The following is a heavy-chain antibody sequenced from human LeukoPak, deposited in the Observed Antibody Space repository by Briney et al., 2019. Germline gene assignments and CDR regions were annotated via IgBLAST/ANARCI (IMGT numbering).Heavy chain of an antibody. Sequence: PSETLSLTCTVSGGSISGYYWSWIRQPPGKGLEWIGSIYYSGSTRYNPSLKSRVTISEDTSKHQFSLKLRSVTAADTAVYYCASSYYDFWSGYYPVNWFDPWGQGTLVTVSS. CDR1: GGSISGYY. CDR3: ASSYYDFWSGYYPVNWFDP. D-gene: IGHD3-3*01. CDR2: IYYSGST. J-gene: IGHJ5*02. V-gene: IGHV4-59*08.